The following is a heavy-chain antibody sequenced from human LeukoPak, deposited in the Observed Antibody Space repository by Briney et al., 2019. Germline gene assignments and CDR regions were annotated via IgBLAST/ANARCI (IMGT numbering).Heavy chain of an antibody. J-gene: IGHJ5*02. V-gene: IGHV1-46*01. CDR3: ARVARSARVAAAAGWFDP. CDR2: INPSGGST. CDR1: GYTFTSYY. D-gene: IGHD6-13*01. Sequence: ASVKVSCKASGYTFTSYYMHWVRQAPGQGLEWMGIINPSGGSTSYAQKFQGRVTMTRDTSTSTVYMELSSLRSEDTAVYCCARVARSARVAAAAGWFDPWGQGTLVTVSS.